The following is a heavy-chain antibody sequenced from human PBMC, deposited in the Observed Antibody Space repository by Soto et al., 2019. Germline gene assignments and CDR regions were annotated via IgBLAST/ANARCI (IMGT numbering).Heavy chain of an antibody. CDR2: ISAYNGNT. CDR1: GYTFTSYG. D-gene: IGHD3-22*01. Sequence: QVQLVQSGAEVKEPGASVKISCKASGYTFTSYGISWVRQAPGQGLEWMGWISAYNGNTNYAQKLQGRVTMTTDTSTSTAYMELRSLRSDDTAVYYCARDRTLQDYYDSSGYYYPRDYYYYGMDVWGQGTTVTVSS. CDR3: ARDRTLQDYYDSSGYYYPRDYYYYGMDV. J-gene: IGHJ6*02. V-gene: IGHV1-18*04.